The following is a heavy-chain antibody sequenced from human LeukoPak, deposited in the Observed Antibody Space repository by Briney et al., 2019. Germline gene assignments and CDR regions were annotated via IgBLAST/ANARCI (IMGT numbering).Heavy chain of an antibody. CDR1: GGSISSSSYY. V-gene: IGHV4-39*07. D-gene: IGHD2-21*02. Sequence: SETLSLTCTVSGGSISSSSYYWGWIRQPPGKGLEWIGSIYYSGSTYYNPSLKSRVTISVDTSKNQFSLKLSSVTAADTAVYYCAKHIVVVTAGDNWFDPWGQGTLVTVSS. CDR2: IYYSGST. CDR3: AKHIVVVTAGDNWFDP. J-gene: IGHJ5*02.